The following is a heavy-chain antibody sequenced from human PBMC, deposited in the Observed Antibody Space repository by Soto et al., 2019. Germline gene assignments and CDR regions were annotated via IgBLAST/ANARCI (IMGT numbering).Heavy chain of an antibody. CDR1: GYTFTGYY. CDR2: INPNSGGT. J-gene: IGHJ6*02. Sequence: GASVKVSCKASGYTFTGYYMHWVRQAPGQGLEWMGWINPNSGGTNYAQKFQGWVTMTRDTSISTAYMELSRLRSDDTAVYYCARVGGDHYYGMDVWGQGTTVTVSS. V-gene: IGHV1-2*04. CDR3: ARVGGDHYYGMDV. D-gene: IGHD2-21*01.